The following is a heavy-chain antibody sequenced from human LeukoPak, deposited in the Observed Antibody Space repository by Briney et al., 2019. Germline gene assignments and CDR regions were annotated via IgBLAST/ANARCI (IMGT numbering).Heavy chain of an antibody. CDR1: GGSFSGYY. Sequence: PSETLSLTCAVYGGSFSGYYWSWIRQPPGKGLEWIGYIYHSGSTYYNPSLKSRVTISVDRSKNQFSLKLSSVTAADTAVYYCASSTLVPAAFDYWGQGTLVTVSS. V-gene: IGHV4-34*01. CDR2: IYHSGST. J-gene: IGHJ4*02. D-gene: IGHD2-2*01. CDR3: ASSTLVPAAFDY.